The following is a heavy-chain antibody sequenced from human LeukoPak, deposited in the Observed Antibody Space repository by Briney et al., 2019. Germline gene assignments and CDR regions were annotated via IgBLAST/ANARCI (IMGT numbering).Heavy chain of an antibody. CDR2: ISGSGGST. Sequence: GGSLRLSCAASGFTFSSYAMSWVRQAPGKGLEWVSAISGSGGSTKYADSVKGWFTISRDNSKNTLYLQMNSLRAEDTAVYYCAKSESGSYLEVYDYWGQGTLVTVYS. J-gene: IGHJ4*02. CDR1: GFTFSSYA. CDR3: AKSESGSYLEVYDY. D-gene: IGHD1-26*01. V-gene: IGHV3-23*01.